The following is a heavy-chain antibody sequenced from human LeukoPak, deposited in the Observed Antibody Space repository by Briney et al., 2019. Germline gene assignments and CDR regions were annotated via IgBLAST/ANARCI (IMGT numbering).Heavy chain of an antibody. CDR1: GYTFTSYD. Sequence: ASVKVSCKASGYTFTSYDINWVRQATGHGLEWMGWMNPNSGNTGYAQKSQGRVTITRNTSISTAYMELSSLRSEDTAVYYCARSPTYYYDSSGYYNNWFDPWGQGTLVTVSS. CDR3: ARSPTYYYDSSGYYNNWFDP. CDR2: MNPNSGNT. V-gene: IGHV1-8*03. J-gene: IGHJ5*02. D-gene: IGHD3-22*01.